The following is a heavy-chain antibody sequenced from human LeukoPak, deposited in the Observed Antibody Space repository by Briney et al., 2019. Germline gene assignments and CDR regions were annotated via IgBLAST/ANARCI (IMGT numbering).Heavy chain of an antibody. CDR3: ARLGSSGSRTS. CDR1: GGSFSGYY. J-gene: IGHJ4*02. Sequence: KPSETLSLTCAVYGGSFSGYYWSWIRQPPGKGLEWIGEINHSGSTNYNPSLKSRVTISVDTSKNQFSLKLSSVTAADTAVYYCARLGSSGSRTSWGQGTLVTVSS. CDR2: INHSGST. D-gene: IGHD1-26*01. V-gene: IGHV4-34*01.